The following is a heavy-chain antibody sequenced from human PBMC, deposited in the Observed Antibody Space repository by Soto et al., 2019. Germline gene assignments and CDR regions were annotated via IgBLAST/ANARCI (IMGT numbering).Heavy chain of an antibody. CDR1: GFTFSSYG. CDR3: AKGSREGYCTNGVCYTGPRGYYYYYGMDV. D-gene: IGHD2-8*01. V-gene: IGHV3-30*18. CDR2: ISYDGSNK. Sequence: PGGSLRLSCAASGFTFSSYGMHWVRQAPGKGLEWVAVISYDGSNKYYADSVKGRFTISRDNSKNTLYLQMNSLRAEDTAVYYCAKGSREGYCTNGVCYTGPRGYYYYYGMDVWGQGTTVTV. J-gene: IGHJ6*02.